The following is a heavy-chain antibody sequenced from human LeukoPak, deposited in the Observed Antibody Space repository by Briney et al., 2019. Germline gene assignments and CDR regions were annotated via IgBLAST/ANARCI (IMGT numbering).Heavy chain of an antibody. V-gene: IGHV4-59*08. D-gene: IGHD2-2*03. J-gene: IGHJ1*01. Sequence: GSTNYNPSLKSRVTISVDTSKNQFSLKLSSVTAADTAVYYCARHGPLDSVLTGFQHWGQGTLVTVSS. CDR3: ARHGPLDSVLTGFQH. CDR2: GST.